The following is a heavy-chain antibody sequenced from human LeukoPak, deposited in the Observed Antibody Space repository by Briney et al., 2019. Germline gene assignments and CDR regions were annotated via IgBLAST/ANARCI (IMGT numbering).Heavy chain of an antibody. CDR2: IYYRGTT. V-gene: IGHV4-39*07. Sequence: SETLSLTCTVSGDSITSGSYYWGWVRQPPGKGLEWLGTIYYRGTTYYNPSLKSRVTISVDTSKNQFSLKLSSVTAADTAVYYCATMTTVTSFDYWGQGALVTVSS. CDR3: ATMTTVTSFDY. CDR1: GDSITSGSYY. J-gene: IGHJ4*02. D-gene: IGHD4-17*01.